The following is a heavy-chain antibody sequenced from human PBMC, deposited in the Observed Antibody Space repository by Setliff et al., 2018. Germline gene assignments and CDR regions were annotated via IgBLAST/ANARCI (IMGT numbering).Heavy chain of an antibody. Sequence: SETLSLTCTVSGGSISSSSYYWGWIRQPPGKGLEWIGSIYYSGSTYYNPSLKSRVTISVDTSKNQFSLKLSSVTAADTAVYYCARVAAYSSSWYDYYYGMDVWGQGTTVTVSS. D-gene: IGHD6-13*01. CDR2: IYYSGST. J-gene: IGHJ6*02. CDR3: ARVAAYSSSWYDYYYGMDV. CDR1: GGSISSSSYY. V-gene: IGHV4-39*07.